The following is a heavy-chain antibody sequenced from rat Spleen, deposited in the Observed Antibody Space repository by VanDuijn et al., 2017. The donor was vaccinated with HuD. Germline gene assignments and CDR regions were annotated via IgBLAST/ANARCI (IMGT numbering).Heavy chain of an antibody. CDR1: GFTFRDYY. CDR3: ATPTPGIPFAY. Sequence: EVQLVESGGGLVQPGRSMKLSCAASGFTFRDYYMAWVRQAPKKGLEWVASIGYEGSNVYYGDSVKGRFTISRDNAKSMLYLQMNSLRSEDTATYYCATPTPGIPFAYWGQGTLVTVSS. CDR2: IGYEGSNV. D-gene: IGHD1-4*01. J-gene: IGHJ3*01. V-gene: IGHV5-22*01.